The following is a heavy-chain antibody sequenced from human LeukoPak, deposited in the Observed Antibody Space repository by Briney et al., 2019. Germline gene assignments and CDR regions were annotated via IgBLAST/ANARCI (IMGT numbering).Heavy chain of an antibody. CDR1: GFTFSRHW. J-gene: IGHJ4*02. D-gene: IGHD6-19*01. V-gene: IGHV3-7*03. CDR2: IKEDGSKK. CDR3: AKDNRRHYTSGPNPDSLH. Sequence: GGSLRLSCAASGFTFSRHWMTWVRQAPGKGLEWVANIKEDGSKKNYVDSVKGRFTISRDNAKNSLYLQMNSLRVEDTAFYYCAKDNRRHYTSGPNPDSLHWGQGALVTVSS.